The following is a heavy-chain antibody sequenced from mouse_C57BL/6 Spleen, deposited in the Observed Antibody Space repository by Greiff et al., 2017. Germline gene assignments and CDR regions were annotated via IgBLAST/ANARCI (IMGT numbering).Heavy chain of an antibody. J-gene: IGHJ1*03. CDR2: IRSKSSNYAT. CDR3: VRERNYYSSCGGDWYFDV. V-gene: IGHV10-3*01. Sequence: EVMLVESGGGLVQPKGSLKLSCAASGFTFNTYAMHWVRQAPGKGLEWVARIRSKSSNYATYYADSVKDRYTISRDDSQSMLYLQMNNLKTDDTAMYCGVRERNYYSSCGGDWYFDVWGTGTTVTVSS. CDR1: GFTFNTYA. D-gene: IGHD2-5*01.